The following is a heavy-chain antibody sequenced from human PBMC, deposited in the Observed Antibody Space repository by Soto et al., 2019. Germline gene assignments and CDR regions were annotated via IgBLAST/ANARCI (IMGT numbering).Heavy chain of an antibody. Sequence: PSETLSLTCTVSSGTISSRSHYWAWIRQPPGKGLERIGVIDDSGSTHYSESLKSRVTISVDTSKNQFSLKVSSVTATDTAVYYCARQGRNTRIVLIKHYATDFWGQGTAVTVSS. CDR1: SGTISSRSHY. V-gene: IGHV4-39*01. D-gene: IGHD1-1*01. CDR3: ARQGRNTRIVLIKHYATDF. J-gene: IGHJ6*02. CDR2: IDDSGST.